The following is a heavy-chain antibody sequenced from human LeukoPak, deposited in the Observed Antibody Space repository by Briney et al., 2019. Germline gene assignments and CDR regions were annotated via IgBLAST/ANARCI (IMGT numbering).Heavy chain of an antibody. J-gene: IGHJ4*02. CDR3: ARGLRFGESSLGY. V-gene: IGHV3-30-3*01. CDR2: ISYDGSNK. Sequence: PGGSLRLSCAASGFTFSSYAMHWVRQAPGKGLEWVAVISYDGSNKYYADSVKGRFTISRDNSKNTLYLQMNSLRAEDTAVYYCARGLRFGESSLGYWGQGTLVTVSS. CDR1: GFTFSSYA. D-gene: IGHD3-10*01.